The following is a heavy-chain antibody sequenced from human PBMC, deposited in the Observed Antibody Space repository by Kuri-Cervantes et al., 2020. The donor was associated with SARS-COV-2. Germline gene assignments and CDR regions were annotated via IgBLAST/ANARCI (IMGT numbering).Heavy chain of an antibody. CDR1: EFTFSDYY. CDR2: ISSIGSTI. Sequence: GGSLRLSCAASEFTFSDYYMTWIRQAPGKGLEWVSYISSIGSTISYADSVKGRFTISRDNSKNTLYLQMNSLRAEDTAVYYCARELLTGDGFDYWGQGTLVTVSS. D-gene: IGHD7-27*01. CDR3: ARELLTGDGFDY. J-gene: IGHJ4*02. V-gene: IGHV3-11*04.